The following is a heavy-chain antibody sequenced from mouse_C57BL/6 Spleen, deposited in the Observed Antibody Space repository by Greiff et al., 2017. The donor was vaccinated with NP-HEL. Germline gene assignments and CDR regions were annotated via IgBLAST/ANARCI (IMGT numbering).Heavy chain of an antibody. Sequence: VQLQQSGAELVKPGASVKISCKASGYAFSSYWMNWVKQRPGKGLEWIGQIYPGDGDTNYNGKFKGKATLTADKSSSTAYMQLSSLTSEDSEVYFCARDGSYEAWFAYWGQGTLVTVSA. V-gene: IGHV1-80*01. CDR1: GYAFSSYW. D-gene: IGHD1-1*02. CDR3: ARDGSYEAWFAY. J-gene: IGHJ3*01. CDR2: IYPGDGDT.